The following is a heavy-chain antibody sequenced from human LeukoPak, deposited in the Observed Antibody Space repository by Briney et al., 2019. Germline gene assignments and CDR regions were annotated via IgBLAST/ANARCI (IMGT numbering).Heavy chain of an antibody. V-gene: IGHV4-34*01. Sequence: SETLSLTCAASGGSFSGYYWTYIRQPPGRGLEWIGEINNGGTTNYNPSHKSRVTISVDASKNQFSLKLSSVTAADTALYYCARRRTTRAFDIWGQGTMVTVSS. J-gene: IGHJ3*02. CDR3: ARRRTTRAFDI. D-gene: IGHD4-11*01. CDR2: INNGGTT. CDR1: GGSFSGYY.